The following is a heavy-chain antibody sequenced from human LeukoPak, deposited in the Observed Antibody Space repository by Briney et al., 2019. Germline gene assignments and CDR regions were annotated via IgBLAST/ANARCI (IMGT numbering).Heavy chain of an antibody. D-gene: IGHD3-22*01. Sequence: GESLKISCKGSGYSFTSYWIGWVCQMPGKGLEWMGIIYPGDSDTRYSPSFQGQVTISADKSISTAYLQWRSLKASDSAMYYCARLPRQGSSGLGWLDPWGQGTLVTVSS. J-gene: IGHJ5*02. V-gene: IGHV5-51*01. CDR1: GYSFTSYW. CDR2: IYPGDSDT. CDR3: ARLPRQGSSGLGWLDP.